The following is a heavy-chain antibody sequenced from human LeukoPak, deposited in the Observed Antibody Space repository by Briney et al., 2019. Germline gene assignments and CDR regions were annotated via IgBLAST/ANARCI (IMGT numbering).Heavy chain of an antibody. J-gene: IGHJ6*03. CDR2: IWYDGSNK. D-gene: IGHD3-3*01. V-gene: IGHV3-33*01. CDR1: GFTFSSYG. CDR3: AREQSNDFWSGYYHYYYYMDV. Sequence: GGSLRLSCAASGFTFSSYGMHWVRQAPGKGLEWVAVIWYDGSNKYYADSVKGRFTISRDNSKNTLYLQMNSLRAEDTAVYYCAREQSNDFWSGYYHYYYYMDVWGKGTTVTVSS.